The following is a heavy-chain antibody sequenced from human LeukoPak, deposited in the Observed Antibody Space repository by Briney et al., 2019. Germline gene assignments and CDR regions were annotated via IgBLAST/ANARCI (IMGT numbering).Heavy chain of an antibody. V-gene: IGHV3-23*01. J-gene: IGHJ6*02. CDR3: AKDLPRRRDGYRNYYYYGMDV. Sequence: SGGSLRLSCAASGFTFDNYGLSWVRQAPGKGLEWVSAISGSGGSTYYADSVKGRFTISRDNSKNTLYLQMNSLRAEDTAVYYCAKDLPRRRDGYRNYYYYGMDVWGQGTTVTVSS. CDR1: GFTFDNYG. D-gene: IGHD5-24*01. CDR2: ISGSGGST.